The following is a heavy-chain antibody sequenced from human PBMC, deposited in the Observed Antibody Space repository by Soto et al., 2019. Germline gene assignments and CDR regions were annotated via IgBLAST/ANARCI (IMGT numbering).Heavy chain of an antibody. D-gene: IGHD2-8*01. V-gene: IGHV1-8*01. CDR1: GYTFTSYD. J-gene: IGHJ4*02. Sequence: ASVKVSCKASGYTFTSYDINWVRQATGQGLEWMGWMNPNSGNTGYAQKFQGRVTMTRNTSISTAYMELSSLRSEDTAVYYCARALIYCTNGVCLIYFDYWGQGTLVTVSS. CDR2: MNPNSGNT. CDR3: ARALIYCTNGVCLIYFDY.